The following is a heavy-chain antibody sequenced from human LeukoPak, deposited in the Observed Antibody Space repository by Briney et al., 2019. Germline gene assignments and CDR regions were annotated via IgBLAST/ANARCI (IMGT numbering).Heavy chain of an antibody. CDR3: VRGSGSYYQYYFDW. CDR1: KYTFTRYA. J-gene: IGHJ4*02. D-gene: IGHD3-10*01. V-gene: IGHV1-8*01. CDR2: MNPNSGNT. Sequence: ASVKVSCKSSKYTFTRYAINWVRQATGQRLEWMGWMNPNSGNTGYAQKFQGRVTMTRNTSISTAYMELSSLRSEDTAMYYCVRGSGSYYQYYFDWWGQGTLVTVSS.